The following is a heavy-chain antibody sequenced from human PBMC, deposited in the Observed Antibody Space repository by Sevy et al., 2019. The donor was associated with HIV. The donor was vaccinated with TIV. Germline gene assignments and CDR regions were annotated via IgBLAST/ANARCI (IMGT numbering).Heavy chain of an antibody. J-gene: IGHJ4*02. Sequence: GGSLRLSCAASGFTFSKYSMSWVRQPPGEGLGWVSTLSFGCGEINYADSVKGRFTISRENSKSAVYLQMNNLRPEDTAVYYCAREGYTKAHDYWGQGTLVTVSS. CDR3: AREGYTKAHDY. CDR2: LSFGCGEI. D-gene: IGHD6-13*01. CDR1: GFTFSKYS. V-gene: IGHV3-23*01.